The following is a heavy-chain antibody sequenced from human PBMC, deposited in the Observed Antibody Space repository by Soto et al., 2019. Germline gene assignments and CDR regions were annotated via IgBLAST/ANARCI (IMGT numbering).Heavy chain of an antibody. Sequence: SATLSLTCTVSVGPISSYYWSWIRQRPGKGLEYIGYIYYTGSTNYNPSLKSRVTISLDTSKNQFSLNLSAVKDSDKEVYYCARHNFGLDYWGQGALVTV. CDR3: ARHNFGLDY. J-gene: IGHJ4*02. V-gene: IGHV4-59*08. CDR1: VGPISSYY. CDR2: IYYTGST. D-gene: IGHD3-3*01.